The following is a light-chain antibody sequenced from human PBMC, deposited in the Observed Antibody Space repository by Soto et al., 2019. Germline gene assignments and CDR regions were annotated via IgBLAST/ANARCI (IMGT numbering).Light chain of an antibody. CDR3: QQYSSTFWT. Sequence: EIVLTQSPGTLSLSPGERTTLSCRASQSISSSYLAWYQQKHGQAPRLLVYGASSRATGIPDRFSGSCSGTDFTLTISRLEPEDFTLYYCQQYSSTFWTLGQGTKV. CDR2: GAS. CDR1: QSISSSY. V-gene: IGKV3-20*01. J-gene: IGKJ1*01.